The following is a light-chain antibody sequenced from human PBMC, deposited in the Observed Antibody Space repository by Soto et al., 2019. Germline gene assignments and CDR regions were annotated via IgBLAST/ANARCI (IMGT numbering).Light chain of an antibody. J-gene: IGKJ4*01. Sequence: IQLTQSPSSLSASVGDRVTITCRASQGISSYLAWYQQKPGKAPNLLIYAASTLQSGVPSRFSGSGSGTDFTLTISSLQPEDFATYYCLQLNAYPLTFGGGTKVDIK. CDR1: QGISSY. CDR3: LQLNAYPLT. V-gene: IGKV1-9*01. CDR2: AAS.